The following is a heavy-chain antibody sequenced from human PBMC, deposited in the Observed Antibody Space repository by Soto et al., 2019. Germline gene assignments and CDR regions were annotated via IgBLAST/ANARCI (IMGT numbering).Heavy chain of an antibody. D-gene: IGHD3-10*01. CDR1: GGTFNNHL. J-gene: IGHJ4*01. CDR3: ASGSLYGSGSYPVDY. Sequence: QVQLVQSGAEVKKPGSSVNVSCKASGGTFNNHLISWVRQAPGQGLEWMGTIIPLFGTLNYAQKLQGRVTLSADRSTSTAYMELSSLRSDDTAVYYCASGSLYGSGSYPVDYWGQGTLDTVSS. CDR2: IIPLFGTL. V-gene: IGHV1-69*08.